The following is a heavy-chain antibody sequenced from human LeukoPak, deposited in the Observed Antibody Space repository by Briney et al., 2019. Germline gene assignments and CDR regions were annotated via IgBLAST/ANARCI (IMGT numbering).Heavy chain of an antibody. CDR2: ITPIFGTP. J-gene: IGHJ4*02. D-gene: IGHD3-22*01. Sequence: SVKVSCKASGGTFSRYSISWVRQAPGQGLEWMGGITPIFGTPNYAQKFQGRVKITADASTSTAYMELSRLTSEDTAMYYCARDAAIYGNNGYYYLCWGQGTLVTVSS. CDR1: GGTFSRYS. CDR3: ARDAAIYGNNGYYYLC. V-gene: IGHV1-69*13.